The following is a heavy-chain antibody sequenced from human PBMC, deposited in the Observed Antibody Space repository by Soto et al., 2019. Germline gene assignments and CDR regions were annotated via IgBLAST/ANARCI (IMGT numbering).Heavy chain of an antibody. CDR2: IYYSGST. CDR3: ARWIQLAGNWFDP. Sequence: PSETLSLTCTVSGGSISSYYWSWIRQPPGKGLEWIGYIYYSGSTNYNPSLKSRVTISVDTSKNQFSLKLSSVTAADTAVYYCARWIQLAGNWFDPWGQGTLVTVSA. V-gene: IGHV4-59*08. CDR1: GGSISSYY. J-gene: IGHJ5*02. D-gene: IGHD5-18*01.